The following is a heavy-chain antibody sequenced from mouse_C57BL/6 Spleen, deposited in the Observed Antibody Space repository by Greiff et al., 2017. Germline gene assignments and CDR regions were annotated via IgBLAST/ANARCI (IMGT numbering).Heavy chain of an antibody. CDR2: ILPGSGST. CDR1: GYTFTGYW. D-gene: IGHD2-1*01. V-gene: IGHV1-9*01. J-gene: IGHJ4*01. Sequence: QVQLQQSGAELMKPGASVKLSCKATGYTFTGYWIEWVKQRPGHGLEWIGEILPGSGSTNYNEKFKGKATFTADTSSNTAYMQLSSLTTEDSAIYYRERWGNDGNYVGYARDYWGQGTSVTVSS. CDR3: ERWGNDGNYVGYARDY.